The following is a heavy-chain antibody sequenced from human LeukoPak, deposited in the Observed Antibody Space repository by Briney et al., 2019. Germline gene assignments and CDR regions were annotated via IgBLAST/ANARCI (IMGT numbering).Heavy chain of an antibody. CDR3: ARKSASGNYPLDY. Sequence: QPGGSLRLSCAAPGFNFGSYSMTWVRQAPGKGLEWVSVISADSAATFYADSVKGRFTISRDNGRNTVFLQMSSLRAEDTALYYCARKSASGNYPLDYWGQGTLVTVSS. D-gene: IGHD3-10*01. J-gene: IGHJ4*02. CDR2: ISADSAAT. V-gene: IGHV3-23*01. CDR1: GFNFGSYS.